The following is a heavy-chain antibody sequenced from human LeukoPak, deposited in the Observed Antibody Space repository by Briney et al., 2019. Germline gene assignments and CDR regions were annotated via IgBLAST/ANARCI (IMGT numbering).Heavy chain of an antibody. D-gene: IGHD3-3*01. J-gene: IGHJ4*02. V-gene: IGHV3-23*01. CDR2: ISGSGGST. Sequence: GGSLRLSCAASGFTFRTYAMTWVAQAPGKGVECVSAISGSGGSTYYADSVKGRFTISRDNSKNTLYLQMNSLRAEDTAVYYCAKKKRIFGVVIPTPYDYWGQGTLVTVSS. CDR3: AKKKRIFGVVIPTPYDY. CDR1: GFTFRTYA.